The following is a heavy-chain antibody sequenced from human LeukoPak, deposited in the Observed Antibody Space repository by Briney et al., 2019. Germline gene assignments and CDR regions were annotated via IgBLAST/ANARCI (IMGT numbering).Heavy chain of an antibody. CDR2: ISAGGSSK. D-gene: IGHD3-3*01. CDR3: AKAALAGDYNFWTDYYPFYFDY. J-gene: IGHJ4*02. V-gene: IGHV3-23*01. Sequence: PGGSLRLSCAASGFTFSNYAVSWVRQAPGKGLDWVSSISAGGSSKYHADAVQGRFTISRDNSKNTLYLQMNSLRAEDTAIYYCAKAALAGDYNFWTDYYPFYFDYWGQGTLVTVSS. CDR1: GFTFSNYA.